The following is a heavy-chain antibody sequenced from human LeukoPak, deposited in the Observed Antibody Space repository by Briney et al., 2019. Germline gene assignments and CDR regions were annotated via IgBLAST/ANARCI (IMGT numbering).Heavy chain of an antibody. CDR1: GFTFSSYA. V-gene: IGHV3-30-3*01. J-gene: IGHJ4*02. D-gene: IGHD3-3*01. CDR2: ISYDGSNK. CDR3: ASGTFGVVIMGDYFDY. Sequence: GGSLRLSCAASGFTFSSYAMHWVRQAPGKGLEWVAVISYDGSNKYYADSVKGRFTISRDNSKNTLYLQMNSLRAEDTAVYYCASGTFGVVIMGDYFDYWGQGTLVTVSS.